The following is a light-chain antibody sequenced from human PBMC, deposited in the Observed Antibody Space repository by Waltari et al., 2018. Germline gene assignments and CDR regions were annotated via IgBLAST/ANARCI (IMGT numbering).Light chain of an antibody. Sequence: ETMMTQSPDTLSVSPGERATLSCRASQSISSNLAWYQQKPGQAPRLLIFGVSTRATGIPARFSGSGSGTEFTLTIGSLESEDFGIYYCQQYNNWPPEMYTFGQGTKLEI. CDR3: QQYNNWPPEMYT. CDR2: GVS. V-gene: IGKV3D-15*01. CDR1: QSISSN. J-gene: IGKJ2*01.